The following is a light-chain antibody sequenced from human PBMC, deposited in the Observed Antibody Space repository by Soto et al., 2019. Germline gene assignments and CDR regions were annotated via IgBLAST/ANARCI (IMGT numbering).Light chain of an antibody. CDR1: QSVSSSY. Sequence: EIVLTQSAGTLSLSPGERATLSCRASQSVSSSYLAWYQQKPGQAPRLLIYGASSTATGIPDRFSGSGSGTDFPLTISRLEPEDFAVYYCQQYGSSPFTFGPGTKVDIK. CDR3: QQYGSSPFT. CDR2: GAS. J-gene: IGKJ3*01. V-gene: IGKV3-20*01.